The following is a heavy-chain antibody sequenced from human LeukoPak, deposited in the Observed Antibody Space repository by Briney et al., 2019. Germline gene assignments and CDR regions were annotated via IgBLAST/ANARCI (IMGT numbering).Heavy chain of an antibody. CDR3: ASAPNGYSYGGYFDS. V-gene: IGHV3-21*01. CDR2: ISSSSTNT. J-gene: IGHJ4*02. D-gene: IGHD5-18*01. CDR1: AFSFSSYT. Sequence: PGESLRLSCAASAFSFSSYTMNWVRQAPGKGLEWVSSISSSSTNTYYADSVKRRFTISRDNAKNSLYLEMNSVSAEDTAVYYCASAPNGYSYGGYFDSWGQGTLVTVSS.